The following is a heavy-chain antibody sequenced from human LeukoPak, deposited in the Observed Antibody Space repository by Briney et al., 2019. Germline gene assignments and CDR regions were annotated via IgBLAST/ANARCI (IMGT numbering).Heavy chain of an antibody. CDR3: ARDIVWGGGRTGFDS. CDR1: GFTLNSYT. J-gene: IGHJ5*01. Sequence: GGSLRLSCAASGFTLNSYTIHWVRQAPGKGLECVSTIPYDGMRTYYRDSVKGRFTISRDNSLQTVHLQMDSLGIDDTAVYYCARDIVWGGGRTGFDSWGQGTLVTVSS. CDR2: IPYDGMRT. D-gene: IGHD2-15*01. V-gene: IGHV3-30*03.